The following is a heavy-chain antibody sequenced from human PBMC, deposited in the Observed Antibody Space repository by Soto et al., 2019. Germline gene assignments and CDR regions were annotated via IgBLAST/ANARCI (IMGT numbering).Heavy chain of an antibody. Sequence: SETLSLTCTVSGGSISSSSYYWGWIRQPPGKGLEWIGSIYYSGSTYYNPSLKSRVTISVDTSKNQFSLKLSSVTAADTAVYYCARRITMVRGVTFFDYWGQGTLVTVSS. D-gene: IGHD3-10*01. CDR1: GGSISSSSYY. CDR3: ARRITMVRGVTFFDY. J-gene: IGHJ4*02. V-gene: IGHV4-39*01. CDR2: IYYSGST.